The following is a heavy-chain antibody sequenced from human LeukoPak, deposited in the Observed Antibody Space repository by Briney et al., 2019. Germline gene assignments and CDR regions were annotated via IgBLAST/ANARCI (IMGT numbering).Heavy chain of an antibody. CDR2: IKQDGSEK. D-gene: IGHD3-10*01. J-gene: IGHJ5*02. CDR3: AKDVVRGSGRINWFDP. Sequence: PGGSLRLSCAASGFTFSSYWMSWVRQAPGKGLEWVANIKQDGSEKYYVDSVKGRFTISRDTSKNMLYLQMNSLRAEDTAVYYCAKDVVRGSGRINWFDPWGQGTLVTVSS. CDR1: GFTFSSYW. V-gene: IGHV3-7*03.